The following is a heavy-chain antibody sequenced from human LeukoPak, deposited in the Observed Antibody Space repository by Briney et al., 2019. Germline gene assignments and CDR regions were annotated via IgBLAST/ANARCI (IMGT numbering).Heavy chain of an antibody. Sequence: SETLSLTCSVSGGVISSFSWGWIRQPPGKGLECIGDINYSGNTTYNPSLKSRVTISLGPSKNQFSLKLSSVTAADTAVYYCARQASYYYYYMDVWGKGTTVTISS. CDR2: INYSGNT. J-gene: IGHJ6*03. V-gene: IGHV4-59*08. CDR3: ARQASYYYYYMDV. CDR1: GGVISSFS.